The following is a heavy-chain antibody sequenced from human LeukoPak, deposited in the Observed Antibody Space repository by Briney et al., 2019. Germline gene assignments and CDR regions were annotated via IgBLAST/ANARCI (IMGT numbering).Heavy chain of an antibody. CDR1: GFTFSSYS. D-gene: IGHD5-24*01. Sequence: GGSLRLSCAASGFTFSSYSMNWVRQAPGKGLEWVSSISSSSYIYYADSVKGRFTISRDNAKNSLYLQMNSLRAEDTAVYYCARDTITTLRRDQEQNWGQGTLVTVSS. CDR3: ARDTITTLRRDQEQN. V-gene: IGHV3-21*01. CDR2: ISSSSYI. J-gene: IGHJ4*02.